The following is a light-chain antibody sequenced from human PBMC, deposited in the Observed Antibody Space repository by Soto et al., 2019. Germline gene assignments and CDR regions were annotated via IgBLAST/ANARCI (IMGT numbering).Light chain of an antibody. J-gene: IGLJ3*02. CDR1: SSDVGSYKF. V-gene: IGLV2-23*01. CDR2: EGS. Sequence: QSALTQPASMSGSPGQSITMSCTGASSDVGSYKFVSWYQQYPGKGPKLMIYEGSKRPSGVSNGFSGSKSGNTASLTISGLQAEDEADYYCSSYAGSSSWVFGGGTKVTVL. CDR3: SSYAGSSSWV.